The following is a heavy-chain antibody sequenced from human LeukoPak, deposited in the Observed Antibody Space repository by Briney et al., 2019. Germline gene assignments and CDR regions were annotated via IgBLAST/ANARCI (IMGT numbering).Heavy chain of an antibody. Sequence: SETLSLTCTVSGGSISSGSYYWSWIRQPAGKGLEWIGRIYTSGSTNYNPSLKSRVTISVDTSKNQLSLKLSSVTAADTAVYYCARDCRYDFWSGEWEGHYYYMDVWGKGTTVTVSS. V-gene: IGHV4-61*02. J-gene: IGHJ6*03. CDR2: IYTSGST. CDR3: ARDCRYDFWSGEWEGHYYYMDV. D-gene: IGHD3-3*01. CDR1: GGSISSGSYY.